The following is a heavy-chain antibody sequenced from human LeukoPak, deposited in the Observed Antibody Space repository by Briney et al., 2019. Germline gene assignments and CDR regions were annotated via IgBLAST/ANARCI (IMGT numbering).Heavy chain of an antibody. J-gene: IGHJ5*02. CDR3: ARGSTTGTTSYFDP. V-gene: IGHV4-39*07. Sequence: SETLSLTCTVSGGSIRDTTYYWGWIRQPPGKGLEWIGSIYYSGNTYYNPSLMSRVTISVDTSKNQFSLNLSSVTAADTAVYYCARGSTTGTTSYFDPWGQGTLVTVSS. CDR1: GGSIRDTTYY. D-gene: IGHD1-1*01. CDR2: IYYSGNT.